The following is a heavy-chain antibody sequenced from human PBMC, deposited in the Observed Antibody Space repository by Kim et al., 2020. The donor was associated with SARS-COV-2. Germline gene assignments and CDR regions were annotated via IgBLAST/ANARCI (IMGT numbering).Heavy chain of an antibody. CDR3: ARATPVLRFLEYPLHYYYYMDV. D-gene: IGHD3-3*01. CDR1: GGSISSYY. J-gene: IGHJ6*03. Sequence: SETLSLTCTVSGGSISSYYWSWIRQPPGKGLEWIGYIYYSGSTNYNPSLKSRVTISVDTSKNQFSLKLSSVTAADTAVYYCARATPVLRFLEYPLHYYYYMDVWGKGTTVTVSS. CDR2: IYYSGST. V-gene: IGHV4-59*01.